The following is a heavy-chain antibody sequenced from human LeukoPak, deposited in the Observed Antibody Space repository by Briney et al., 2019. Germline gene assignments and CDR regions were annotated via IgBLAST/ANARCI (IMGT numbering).Heavy chain of an antibody. D-gene: IGHD3-10*01. CDR1: GGSISSYY. CDR3: ARDNVWFGEPRPINWFDP. CDR2: IYYSGST. J-gene: IGHJ5*02. V-gene: IGHV4-59*01. Sequence: PSETLSLTCTVSGGSISSYYWSWIRQPPGKGLEWIGYIYYSGSTNYNPSLKSRVTISVDTSKNQFSLKLSSVTAADTAVYYCARDNVWFGEPRPINWFDPWGQGTLVTVSS.